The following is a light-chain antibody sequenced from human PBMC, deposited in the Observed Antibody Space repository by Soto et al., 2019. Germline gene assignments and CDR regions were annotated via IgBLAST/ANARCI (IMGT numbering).Light chain of an antibody. CDR1: SSDVGGYNY. Sequence: QSALTQPASVSGSPGQSITISCTGTSSDVGGYNYVSWYQQHPGKAPKLMIYDVSNRPSGVSNRFSGSKSGNTASLTISRLQAEDEADYYCSSYTGSSTPLVFGGGTKLTVL. J-gene: IGLJ2*01. CDR2: DVS. CDR3: SSYTGSSTPLV. V-gene: IGLV2-14*01.